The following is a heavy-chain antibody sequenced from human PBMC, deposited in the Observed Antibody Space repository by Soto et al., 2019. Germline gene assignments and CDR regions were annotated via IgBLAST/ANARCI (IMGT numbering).Heavy chain of an antibody. J-gene: IGHJ5*02. CDR1: GVSISSYY. CDR3: ARGDTAMRDNWFDP. V-gene: IGHV4-59*01. D-gene: IGHD5-18*01. Sequence: SETLSLTCTVSGVSISSYYWSWIRQPPGKGLEWIGYIYYSGSTNYNPSLKSRVTISVDTSKNQFSLKLSSVTAADTAVYYCARGDTAMRDNWFDPWGQGTLVTVS. CDR2: IYYSGST.